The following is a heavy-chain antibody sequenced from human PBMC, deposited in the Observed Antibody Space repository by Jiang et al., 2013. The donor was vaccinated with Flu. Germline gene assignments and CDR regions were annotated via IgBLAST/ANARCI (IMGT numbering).Heavy chain of an antibody. CDR3: ARPDCYSNSCPFDY. Sequence: AEVKKPGASVKVSCKASGYTFTGYYIHWVRQAPGQGLEWMGWMNPNSGGTNYAQNFQGWVTMTRDTSINTAYMELSRLKSDDTAIYYCARPDCYSNSCPFDYWGQGTLVTVSS. V-gene: IGHV1-2*04. CDR1: GYTFTGYY. D-gene: IGHD2-2*01. J-gene: IGHJ4*02. CDR2: MNPNSGGT.